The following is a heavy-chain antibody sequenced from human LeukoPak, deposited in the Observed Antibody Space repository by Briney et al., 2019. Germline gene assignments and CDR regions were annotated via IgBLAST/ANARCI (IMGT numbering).Heavy chain of an antibody. V-gene: IGHV4-34*01. D-gene: IGHD5-18*01. CDR3: ARATGYSYGPMDY. CDR2: INHSGST. Sequence: PSETLSLTCAVYGGSFSGYYWSWIRQPPGKGLEWIGEINHSGSTNYNPSLKSRVTISVDTSRNQFSLKLSSVTAADTAVYYCARATGYSYGPMDYWGQGTLVTVSS. J-gene: IGHJ4*02. CDR1: GGSFSGYY.